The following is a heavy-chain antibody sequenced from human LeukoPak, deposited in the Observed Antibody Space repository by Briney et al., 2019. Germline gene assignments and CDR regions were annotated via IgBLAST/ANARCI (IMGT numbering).Heavy chain of an antibody. Sequence: GTSLRLSCAASGFPFDVYAMSWVRQAPGKGLEWVSTINWNGGDTDYADSVKGRFTISRDNAKNSLHLQMNSLRAEDTAFYYCARDDCGSTGCYPDFDYWGQGTLVTVSS. V-gene: IGHV3-20*04. J-gene: IGHJ4*02. CDR1: GFPFDVYA. CDR2: INWNGGDT. D-gene: IGHD2-2*01. CDR3: ARDDCGSTGCYPDFDY.